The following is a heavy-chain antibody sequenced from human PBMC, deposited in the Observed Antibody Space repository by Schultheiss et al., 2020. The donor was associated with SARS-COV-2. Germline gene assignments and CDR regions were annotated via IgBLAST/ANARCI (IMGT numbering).Heavy chain of an antibody. CDR3: ARRLAECSSTTCQDTWFDP. CDR1: GGSISSNY. CDR2: INHSGST. Sequence: SETLSLTCTVSGGSISSNYWSWIRQPPGKGLEWIGEINHSGSTNYNPSLKSRVTISVDTSRNQFSLKLSSVTAADTAVYYCARRLAECSSTTCQDTWFDPWGQGTLVTVSS. D-gene: IGHD2-2*01. J-gene: IGHJ5*02. V-gene: IGHV4-59*01.